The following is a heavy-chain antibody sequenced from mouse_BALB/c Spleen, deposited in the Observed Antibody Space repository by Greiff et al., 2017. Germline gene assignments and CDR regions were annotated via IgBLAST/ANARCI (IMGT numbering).Heavy chain of an antibody. CDR1: GYTFTSYW. J-gene: IGHJ2*01. V-gene: IGHV1-69*02. Sequence: QVQLQQPGAELVKPGASVKLSCKASGYTFTSYWMHWVKQRPGQGLEWIGEIDPSDSYTNYNQKFKGKATLTVDKSSSTAYMQLSSLTSEDSAVYYCARYNGSRGYYFDYWGQGTTLTVSS. CDR3: ARYNGSRGYYFDY. CDR2: IDPSDSYT. D-gene: IGHD1-1*01.